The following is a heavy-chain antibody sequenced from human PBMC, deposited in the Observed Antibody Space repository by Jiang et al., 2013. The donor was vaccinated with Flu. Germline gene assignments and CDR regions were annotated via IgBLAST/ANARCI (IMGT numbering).Heavy chain of an antibody. Sequence: LLKPSETLSLTCAVYGGSFSGYYWSWIRQPPGKGLEWIGEINHSGSTNYNPSLKSRVTISVDTSKNQFSLKLSSVTAADTAVYYCASHEATYRYYGSGSGFDYWGQGTLVTVSS. CDR2: INHSGST. CDR3: ASHEATYRYYGSGSGFDY. V-gene: IGHV4-34*01. J-gene: IGHJ4*02. CDR1: GGSFSGYY. D-gene: IGHD3-10*01.